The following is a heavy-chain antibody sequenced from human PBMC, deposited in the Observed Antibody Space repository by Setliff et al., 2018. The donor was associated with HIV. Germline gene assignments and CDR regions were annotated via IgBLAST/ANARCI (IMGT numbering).Heavy chain of an antibody. V-gene: IGHV4-61*02. J-gene: IGHJ2*01. CDR1: GGSISSSSYY. CDR3: ARGSGYPWYFDL. CDR2: IYTSGST. D-gene: IGHD3-22*01. Sequence: LSLTCTVSGGSISSSSYYWGWIRQPPGKGLEWIGRIYTSGSTNYNPSLKSRVTISVDTSKNQFSLKLSSVTAADTAVYYCARGSGYPWYFDLWGRGTLVTVSS.